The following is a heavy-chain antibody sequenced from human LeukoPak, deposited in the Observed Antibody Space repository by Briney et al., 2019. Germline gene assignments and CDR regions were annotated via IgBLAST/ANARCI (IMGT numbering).Heavy chain of an antibody. J-gene: IGHJ4*02. Sequence: SETLSLTCTVSGGSISSYYWSWIRQPPGKGLEWIGYIYNSGITNYNPSLKSRVTISVDTSKNQFSLKLSSVTAAGTAVYYCASGGGLKGLDYWGQGTLVTVSS. CDR2: IYNSGIT. D-gene: IGHD2-15*01. CDR1: GGSISSYY. V-gene: IGHV4-59*08. CDR3: ASGGGLKGLDY.